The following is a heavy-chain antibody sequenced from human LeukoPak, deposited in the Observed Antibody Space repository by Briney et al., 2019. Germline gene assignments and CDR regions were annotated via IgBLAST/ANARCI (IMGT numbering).Heavy chain of an antibody. CDR2: IGTAGDT. CDR1: GFTFSSYD. V-gene: IGHV3-13*01. D-gene: IGHD3-22*01. Sequence: GGSLRLSCAASGFTFSSYDMHWVRQAAGKGLGWVSAIGTAGDTYYPGSVKGRFTISRENAKNSLYLQMNSLRAGDTAVYYCARGGYYDSSGYPAKYYFDYWGQGTLVTVSS. CDR3: ARGGYYDSSGYPAKYYFDY. J-gene: IGHJ4*02.